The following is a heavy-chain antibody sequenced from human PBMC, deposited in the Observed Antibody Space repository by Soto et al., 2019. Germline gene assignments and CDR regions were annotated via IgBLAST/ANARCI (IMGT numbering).Heavy chain of an antibody. CDR3: ARGRDY. CDR1: GGSVSNSY. J-gene: IGHJ4*02. Sequence: ETLSLTCTVSGGSVSNSYWGWIRQPPGKGLEWVAYVYYSGSTNYNPSLGSRVTISVDKSKNQFSLKMTSVTGADTAVYYCARGRDYWGQGTLVTSPQ. V-gene: IGHV4-59*02. CDR2: VYYSGST.